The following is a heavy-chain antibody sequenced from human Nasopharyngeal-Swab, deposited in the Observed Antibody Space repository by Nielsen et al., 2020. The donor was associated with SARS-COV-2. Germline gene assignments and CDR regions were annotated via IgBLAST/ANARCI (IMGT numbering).Heavy chain of an antibody. J-gene: IGHJ5*02. CDR1: GFTFSDYY. CDR2: ISSSGSTI. D-gene: IGHD6-13*01. CDR3: ARDFGAPSSSWYDGDWFDP. V-gene: IGHV3-11*01. Sequence: GGSLRLSCAASGFTFSDYYMSWIRQAPGKGLEWVSYISSSGSTIYYADSVKGRFTISRDNAKNSLCLQMNSLRAEDTAVYYCARDFGAPSSSWYDGDWFDPWGQGTLVTVSS.